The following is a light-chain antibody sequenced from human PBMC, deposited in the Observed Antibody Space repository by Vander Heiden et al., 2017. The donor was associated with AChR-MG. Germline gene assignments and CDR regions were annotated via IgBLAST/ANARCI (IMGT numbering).Light chain of an antibody. CDR1: QSVSSSY. CDR3: QQYGCSPATT. V-gene: IGKV3-20*01. J-gene: IGKJ5*01. Sequence: EIVLTQSPGTLSLSPGERATLSCRASQSVSSSYLAWYQQKPGQAPRLLIYGASSRATGIPDRFSGSGSGPDFTLTISRLEPEDFAVYYCQQYGCSPATTFGHGTRLEIK. CDR2: GAS.